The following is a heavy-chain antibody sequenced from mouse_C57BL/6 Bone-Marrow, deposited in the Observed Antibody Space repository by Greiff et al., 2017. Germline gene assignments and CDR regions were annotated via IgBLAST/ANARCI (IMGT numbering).Heavy chain of an antibody. CDR1: GYIFTEYT. J-gene: IGHJ2*01. D-gene: IGHD2-4*01. CDR3: ARHERYYDYEGYLDY. CDR2: FYPGSGSI. V-gene: IGHV1-62-2*01. Sequence: VKLVESGAELVKPGASVKLSCKASGYIFTEYTIHWVKQRSGKGLEWIGWFYPGSGSIKYNERFKDKATLTADKSSNTVYMELSRLTSEDSAVYFCARHERYYDYEGYLDYWGQGTTLTGSS.